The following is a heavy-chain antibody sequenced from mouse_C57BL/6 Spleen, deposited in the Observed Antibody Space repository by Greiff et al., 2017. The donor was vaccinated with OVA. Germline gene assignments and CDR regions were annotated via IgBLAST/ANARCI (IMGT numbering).Heavy chain of an antibody. CDR1: GYSITSGYY. CDR3: ARGDYYGRSMDY. V-gene: IGHV3-6*01. CDR2: ISYDGSN. D-gene: IGHD1-1*01. J-gene: IGHJ4*01. Sequence: EVHLVESGPGLVKPSQSLSLTCSVTGYSITSGYYWNWIRQFPGNKLEWMGYISYDGSNNYNPSLKNRISITRDTSKNQFFLKLNSVTTEDTATYYCARGDYYGRSMDYWGQGTSVTVSS.